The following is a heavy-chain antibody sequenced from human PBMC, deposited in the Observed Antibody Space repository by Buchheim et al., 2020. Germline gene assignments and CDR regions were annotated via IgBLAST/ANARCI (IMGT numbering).Heavy chain of an antibody. V-gene: IGHV4-4*02. CDR2: VYLSGNT. D-gene: IGHD1-26*01. CDR1: GGSISSSNW. Sequence: QVQLQESGPGLVKPSGTLSLTCVVSGGSISSSNWWNWVRQSPEKGLEWIGEVYLSGNTNYNPPLKSRVTISVDTSKNQFSPKLTSVTAADTAVYYCARGGAKYDNWGPGTL. CDR3: ARGGAKYDN. J-gene: IGHJ4*02.